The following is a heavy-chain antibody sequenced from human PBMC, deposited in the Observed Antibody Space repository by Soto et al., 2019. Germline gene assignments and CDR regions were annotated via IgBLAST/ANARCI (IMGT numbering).Heavy chain of an antibody. D-gene: IGHD4-17*01. CDR3: AKNYGDLDYFDY. CDR2: MNPNSGNT. V-gene: IGHV1-8*01. CDR1: GYTFTSYD. J-gene: IGHJ4*02. Sequence: QVQLVQSGAEVKKPGASVKVSCKASGYTFTSYDINWVRQATGQGLEWMGWMNPNSGNTGYAQTFQGGVTMTRNTSISTAYMELSSLRSEDTAVYYCAKNYGDLDYFDYWGQGTLVTVSS.